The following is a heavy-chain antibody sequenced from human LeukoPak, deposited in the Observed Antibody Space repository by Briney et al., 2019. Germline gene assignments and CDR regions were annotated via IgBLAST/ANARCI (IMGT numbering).Heavy chain of an antibody. J-gene: IGHJ5*02. V-gene: IGHV3-30*02. CDR2: IRYDGSNK. CDR3: AKSGSLYSSGWYWFDP. CDR1: GFTFSSYG. Sequence: GGSLRLSCAASGFTFSSYGMHWVRQAPGKGLEWVAFIRYDGSNKYYADSVKGRFTISRDNSKNTLYLQMNSLRAEDTAVYYCAKSGSLYSSGWYWFDPWGQGTLVTVSS. D-gene: IGHD6-19*01.